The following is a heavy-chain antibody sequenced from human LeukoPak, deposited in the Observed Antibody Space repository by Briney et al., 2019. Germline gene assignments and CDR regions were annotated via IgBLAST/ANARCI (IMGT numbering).Heavy chain of an antibody. Sequence: SETLSLTCTVSGGSISSSSYYWGWTRQPPGKGLEWIGSIYYSGSTYYNPSLKSRVTISVDTSKNQFSLKLSSVTAADTAVYYCARGGYDFWSGGYYYYMDVWGKGTTVTVSS. CDR3: ARGGYDFWSGGYYYYMDV. CDR1: GGSISSSSYY. CDR2: IYYSGST. V-gene: IGHV4-39*01. J-gene: IGHJ6*03. D-gene: IGHD3-3*01.